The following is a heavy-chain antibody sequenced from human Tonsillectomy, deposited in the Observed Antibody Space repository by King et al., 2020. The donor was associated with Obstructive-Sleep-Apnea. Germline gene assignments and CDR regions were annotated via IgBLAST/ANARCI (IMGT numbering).Heavy chain of an antibody. CDR3: ARAVYSTGNFDL. D-gene: IGHD2-2*01. J-gene: IGHJ5*02. CDR2: INTAKGNT. CDR1: GYTFTNYA. V-gene: IGHV1-3*04. Sequence: QLVQSGAEVKKPGASVNISCKPSGYTFTNYAMHWVRQTPGQRLEWMGWINTAKGNTKYSQKFQGRVTVTRDTSATTAYMELSSLTFEDTALYYCARAVYSTGNFDLGGQGTLVTVSS.